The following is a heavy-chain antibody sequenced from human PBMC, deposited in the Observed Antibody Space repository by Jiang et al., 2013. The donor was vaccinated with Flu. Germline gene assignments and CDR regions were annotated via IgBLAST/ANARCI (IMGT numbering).Heavy chain of an antibody. CDR3: ARGRWELPDAGLGY. Sequence: SQRFQGRVTITRDTSATIAYMELSSLRSEDTAMYYCARGRWELPDAGLGYWGQGTLVTVSS. J-gene: IGHJ4*02. V-gene: IGHV1-3*01. D-gene: IGHD1-26*01.